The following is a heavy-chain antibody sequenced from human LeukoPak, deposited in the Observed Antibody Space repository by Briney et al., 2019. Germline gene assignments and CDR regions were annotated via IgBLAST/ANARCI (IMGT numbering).Heavy chain of an antibody. Sequence: SETLSLTCAVYGGSFSGYYWSWIRQPPGKGLEWIGEINHSGSTNYNPSLKSRVTISVDTSKNQFSLKLSSVTAADTAVYYCASPGSSSSGWFAPWGQGTLVTVSS. V-gene: IGHV4-34*01. CDR2: INHSGST. CDR1: GGSFSGYY. J-gene: IGHJ5*02. CDR3: ASPGSSSSGWFAP. D-gene: IGHD6-6*01.